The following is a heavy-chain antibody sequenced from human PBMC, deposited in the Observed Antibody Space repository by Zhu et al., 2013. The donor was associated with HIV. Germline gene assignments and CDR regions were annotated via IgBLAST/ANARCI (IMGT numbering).Heavy chain of an antibody. J-gene: IGHJ4*02. CDR3: ARDSYGSPGDY. Sequence: QVQLVQSGAEVKKPGASVKVSCKASGYTFTGYYMHWVRQAPGQGLEWMGWINPNSGGTSYAQKFQGWVTMTRDTSISTAYMELSRLRSDDTAVYYCARDSYGSPGDYWGQGTLVTVSS. V-gene: IGHV1-2*04. D-gene: IGHD5-18*01. CDR2: INPNSGGT. CDR1: GYTFTGYY.